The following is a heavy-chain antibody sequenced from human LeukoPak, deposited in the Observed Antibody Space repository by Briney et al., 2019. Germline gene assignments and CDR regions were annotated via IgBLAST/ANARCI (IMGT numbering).Heavy chain of an antibody. CDR1: GGSIFSSNSY. V-gene: IGHV4-39*01. CDR3: AKSGGYGLIDY. CDR2: IYSSGST. D-gene: IGHD1-26*01. J-gene: IGHJ4*02. Sequence: SETLSLTCTVSGGSIFSSNSYWGWIRQPPGKGLEWIGSIYSSGSTYYNTSLQSRVTISIETSKNQISLRLKSVTAADTAMYYCAKSGGYGLIDYWGQGTLVTVSS.